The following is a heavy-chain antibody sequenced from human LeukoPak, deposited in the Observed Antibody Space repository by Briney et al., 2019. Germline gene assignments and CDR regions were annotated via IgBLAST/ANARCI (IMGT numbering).Heavy chain of an antibody. CDR3: ARDSYSSSRNDY. CDR2: ISSSSSYI. Sequence: PGGSLRLSCAVSGFSFSNSWFHWVRQGPGKGLEWVSSISSSSSYIYYADSVKGRFTIPRDNAKNSVFLQMNSLRAEDTAVYYCARDSYSSSRNDYWGQGTLVTVSS. CDR1: GFSFSNSW. V-gene: IGHV3-21*01. J-gene: IGHJ4*02. D-gene: IGHD6-13*01.